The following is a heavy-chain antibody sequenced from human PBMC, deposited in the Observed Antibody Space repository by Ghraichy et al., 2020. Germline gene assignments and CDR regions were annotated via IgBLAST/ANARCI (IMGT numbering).Heavy chain of an antibody. CDR1: GFTFSSYW. D-gene: IGHD3-10*01. J-gene: IGHJ4*02. CDR3: ARDRPYYGSGSYPLGIFDY. V-gene: IGHV3-7*03. Sequence: GESLNISCAASGFTFSSYWMSWVRQAPGKGLEWVANIKQDGSEKYYVDSVKGRFTISRDNAKNSLYLQMNSLRAEDTAVDYCARDRPYYGSGSYPLGIFDYWGQGTLVTVSS. CDR2: IKQDGSEK.